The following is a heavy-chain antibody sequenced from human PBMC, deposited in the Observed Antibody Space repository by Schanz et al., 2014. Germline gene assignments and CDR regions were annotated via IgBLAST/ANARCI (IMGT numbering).Heavy chain of an antibody. CDR2: MNESHSTI. J-gene: IGHJ3*02. Sequence: EVQLLESGGGLVEPGGSLRLSCAASGFSFSSYAMGWVRQARGKGLEWVSAMNESHSTIYYADSVRGRFTISRDNAENTLFLQMNTLRAEDTAVYYCARKMKVGVYGGKGHDSLDIWGQGTMVTVSS. V-gene: IGHV3-23*01. D-gene: IGHD3-22*01. CDR1: GFSFSSYA. CDR3: ARKMKVGVYGGKGHDSLDI.